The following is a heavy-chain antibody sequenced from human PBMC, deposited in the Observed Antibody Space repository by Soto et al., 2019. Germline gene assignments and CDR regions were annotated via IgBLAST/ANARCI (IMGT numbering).Heavy chain of an antibody. Sequence: QITLKESGPTLVKPTQTLTLTCTFSGFSLYTSGVGVGWIRQPPGKALEWLALIYWDDNERYNPSLQSRLTIPKDTSINRVVLTMTNMDAVDTATYYCAHIGRWVDTFGIWGQGTMVTVSS. CDR2: IYWDDNE. J-gene: IGHJ3*02. CDR1: GFSLYTSGVG. CDR3: AHIGRWVDTFGI. V-gene: IGHV2-5*02.